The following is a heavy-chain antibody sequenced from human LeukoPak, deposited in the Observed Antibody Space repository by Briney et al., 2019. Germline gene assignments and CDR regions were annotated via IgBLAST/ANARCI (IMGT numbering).Heavy chain of an antibody. CDR3: PRVYYYDSSGSYLERFDY. Sequence: GWSLRLSCAASGLTFDEYGMIWVRQAPGPGPESGAGRNCNCCSTGYADSVKGRFTIPSNNANNSLYLQVTSLRADDTPCHHFPRVYYYDSSGSYLERFDYWGQGTLVTVSS. CDR2: RNCNCCST. V-gene: IGHV3-20*01. J-gene: IGHJ4*02. D-gene: IGHD3-22*01. CDR1: GLTFDEYG.